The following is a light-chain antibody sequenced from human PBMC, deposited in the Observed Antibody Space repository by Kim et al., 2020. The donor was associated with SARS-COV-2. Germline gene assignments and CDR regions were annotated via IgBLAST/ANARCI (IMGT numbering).Light chain of an antibody. J-gene: IGKJ2*01. Sequence: EIVLTQSPGTLSLSPGERATLSCRADQTVRSNYLAWYQQKPGQAPRLLIYDASRRATGIPDRFSGSGSGSDFTLTISRLEPEDSAVYYWHENAFAYTFGERTKLEIK. CDR1: QTVRSNY. CDR3: HENAFAYT. V-gene: IGKV3-20*01. CDR2: DAS.